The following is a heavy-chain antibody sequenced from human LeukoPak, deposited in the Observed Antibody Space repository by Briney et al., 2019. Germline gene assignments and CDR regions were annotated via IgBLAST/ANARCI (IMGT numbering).Heavy chain of an antibody. D-gene: IGHD3-3*01. CDR1: GFTFSNYA. Sequence: TGGSLRLSCAASGFTFSNYAMSWVRQAPGKGLEWVSSITGSGGSTYYADSVKGRFTISRDNSKNTLYLQMSSLRAEDTAVYSCAKDKGDFWSGHHYWGQGTLVTVSS. CDR2: ITGSGGST. V-gene: IGHV3-23*01. J-gene: IGHJ4*02. CDR3: AKDKGDFWSGHHY.